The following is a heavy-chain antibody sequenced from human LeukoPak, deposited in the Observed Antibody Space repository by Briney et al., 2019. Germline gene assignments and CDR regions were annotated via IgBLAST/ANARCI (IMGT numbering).Heavy chain of an antibody. CDR1: GGTFSSYA. CDR2: IIPIFGTA. Sequence: ASVKVSCKASGGTFSSYAISWVRQAPGQELEWMGGIIPIFGTANYAQKFQGRVTITADESTSTAYMELSSLRSEDTAVYYCARGRYSYGYLGYYGMDVWGQGTTVTVSS. CDR3: ARGRYSYGYLGYYGMDV. D-gene: IGHD5-18*01. J-gene: IGHJ6*02. V-gene: IGHV1-69*13.